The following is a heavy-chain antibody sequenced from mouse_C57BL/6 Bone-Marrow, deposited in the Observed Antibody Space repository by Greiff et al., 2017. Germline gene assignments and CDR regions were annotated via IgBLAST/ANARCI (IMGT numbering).Heavy chain of an antibody. CDR1: GFSLTSYG. D-gene: IGHD3-2*02. V-gene: IGHV2-6*01. CDR2: IWGVGST. J-gene: IGHJ3*01. CDR3: ASSPRSSSGLFAY. Sequence: VKLMASGPGLVAPSQSLSITCTVSGFSLTSYGVDWVRQSPGKGLEWLGVIWGVGSTNYNSALKSRLSISKDNSKSQVFLQMNSLQTEDTAMYYCASSPRSSSGLFAYWGQGTLVTVSA.